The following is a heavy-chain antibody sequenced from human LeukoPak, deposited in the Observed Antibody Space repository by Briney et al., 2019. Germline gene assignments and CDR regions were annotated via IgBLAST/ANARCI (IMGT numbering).Heavy chain of an antibody. CDR2: ISGSGGST. CDR1: GFAFSSNA. D-gene: IGHD4-23*01. V-gene: IGHV3-23*01. CDR3: AKAVSVGYYYGMDV. J-gene: IGHJ6*02. Sequence: PGGSLRLSCAASGFAFSSNAMSWVRQAPGKGLEWVSAISGSGGSTHYADSVKGRFTISRDNSKNTLYLQMNSLRAEDTAVCYCAKAVSVGYYYGMDVWGQGTTVTVSS.